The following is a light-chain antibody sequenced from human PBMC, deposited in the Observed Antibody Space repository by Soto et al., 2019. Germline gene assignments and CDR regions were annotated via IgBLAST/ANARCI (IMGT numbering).Light chain of an antibody. CDR2: EVR. V-gene: IGLV2-14*01. CDR1: NRDVGSYNL. Sequence: QSALTQPASVSGSPGQSITIACTGTNRDVGSYNLVSWYQQRPGEAPKPIISEVRNRPSGISYRFTGSKSGNTASLTISGLQAEDEADYYCSSYTTTSTLVFRGGTKLTV. CDR3: SSYTTTSTLV. J-gene: IGLJ3*02.